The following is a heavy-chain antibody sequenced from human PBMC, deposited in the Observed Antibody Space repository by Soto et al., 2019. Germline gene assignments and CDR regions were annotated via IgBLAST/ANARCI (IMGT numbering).Heavy chain of an antibody. Sequence: QVQLVQSGAAVKKPGASVKVSCKASGFSFTGYYIHWLRQAPGQGLEWMGWINAHSGGTEYAQKFQGRVTLTRDTSIATAYLTLARLTSDDTALYYCAKDFTRQLAYWLDPWGQGPQVTVSS. J-gene: IGHJ5*02. V-gene: IGHV1-2*02. CDR1: GFSFTGYY. D-gene: IGHD6-6*01. CDR2: INAHSGGT. CDR3: AKDFTRQLAYWLDP.